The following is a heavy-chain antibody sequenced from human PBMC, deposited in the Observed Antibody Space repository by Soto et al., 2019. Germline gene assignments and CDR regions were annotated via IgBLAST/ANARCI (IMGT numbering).Heavy chain of an antibody. Sequence: QVQLVESGGGVVQPGRSLRLSCAASGFTFSSYAMHWVRQAPGKGLEWVAVISYDGSNKYYADSMKGRFTISRDNSKNTLYLQMNSLRAEDTAVYYCARAKGTQWLGAFDIWGQGTMVTVSS. CDR3: ARAKGTQWLGAFDI. V-gene: IGHV3-30-3*01. CDR1: GFTFSSYA. D-gene: IGHD6-19*01. CDR2: ISYDGSNK. J-gene: IGHJ3*02.